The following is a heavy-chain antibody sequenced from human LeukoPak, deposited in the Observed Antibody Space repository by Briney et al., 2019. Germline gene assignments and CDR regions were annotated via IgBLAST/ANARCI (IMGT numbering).Heavy chain of an antibody. CDR1: GGSISSYY. Sequence: SETLSLTCTVSGGSISSYYWSWIRQPPGKGLEWIGYIYYSGSTNYNPSLKSRVTISVKTSKNQFSLELSSATAADTAVYYCARVTGYMIEDYFDYWGQGTLVTVSS. CDR3: ARVTGYMIEDYFDY. D-gene: IGHD3-22*01. J-gene: IGHJ4*02. V-gene: IGHV4-59*01. CDR2: IYYSGST.